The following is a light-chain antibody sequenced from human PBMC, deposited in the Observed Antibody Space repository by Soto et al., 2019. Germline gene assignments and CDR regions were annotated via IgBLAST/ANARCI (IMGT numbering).Light chain of an antibody. Sequence: MVRTQSQATLSLSPGERDTLSCRASQSIAGYLAWYQKKPGQAPSLLIYDASTRAAGIPARFSGDGSGTEFTLTISGLQSDDFAVYYCQHSTTWPLAFGGGTKVDIK. V-gene: IGKV3-15*01. CDR3: QHSTTWPLA. J-gene: IGKJ4*01. CDR2: DAS. CDR1: QSIAGY.